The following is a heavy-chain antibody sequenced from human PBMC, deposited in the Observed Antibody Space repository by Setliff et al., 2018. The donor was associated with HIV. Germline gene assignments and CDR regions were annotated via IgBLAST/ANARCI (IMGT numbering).Heavy chain of an antibody. Sequence: GASVKVSCKASGGTFSSYAISWVRQAPGQGLEWMGGIIPIFGTANYAQKFQGRVTITTDESTSTAYMELSSLTSEDTAVYYCATDPGRRITFGGVIVNPDYWGKGTAVTVS. J-gene: IGHJ6*03. D-gene: IGHD3-16*02. CDR3: ATDPGRRITFGGVIVNPDY. CDR1: GGTFSSYA. CDR2: IIPIFGTA. V-gene: IGHV1-69*05.